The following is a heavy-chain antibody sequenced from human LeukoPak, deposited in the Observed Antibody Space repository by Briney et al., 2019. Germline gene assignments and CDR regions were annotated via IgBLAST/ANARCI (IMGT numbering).Heavy chain of an antibody. CDR2: INSDGSST. D-gene: IGHD6-19*01. J-gene: IGHJ4*02. V-gene: IGHV3-74*01. Sequence: PGGSLRLSCAASGFTFSSYWMHWVRQAPGKGLVWVSRINSDGSSTSYADSVKGRFTISRDNAKNTLYLQMNSLRAEDTAVYYCASSLTWLAGADYWGQGTLVTVSS. CDR1: GFTFSSYW. CDR3: ASSLTWLAGADY.